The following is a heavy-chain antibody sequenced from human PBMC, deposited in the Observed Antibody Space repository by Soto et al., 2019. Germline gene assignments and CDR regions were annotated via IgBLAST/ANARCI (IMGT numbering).Heavy chain of an antibody. D-gene: IGHD2-15*01. V-gene: IGHV4-39*01. CDR3: AIHGVAALQFDY. J-gene: IGHJ4*02. Sequence: QLQLQESGPGLVKPSETLSLTCTVSGGSISSSRYYWGWIRQPPGKGLEWIGSIYYTGITYYTPSLKSRVTISVDTSKNQFSLKLTSVTAADTAIYDCAIHGVAALQFDYWGQGTLVTVSS. CDR2: IYYTGIT. CDR1: GGSISSSRYY.